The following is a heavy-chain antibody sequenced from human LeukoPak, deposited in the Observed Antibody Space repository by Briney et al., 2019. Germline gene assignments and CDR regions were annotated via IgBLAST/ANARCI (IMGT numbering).Heavy chain of an antibody. Sequence: GESLKISCKGSGYRFTSYWIGWVRQMPGKGLEGMGIIYPGESDTRYSPSFQGQVTISAHKSISTAYLQWSSLKASDTAMYYCARHSPHHSSSDYWGQGTLVTVSS. D-gene: IGHD6-6*01. V-gene: IGHV5-51*01. J-gene: IGHJ4*02. CDR2: IYPGESDT. CDR1: GYRFTSYW. CDR3: ARHSPHHSSSDY.